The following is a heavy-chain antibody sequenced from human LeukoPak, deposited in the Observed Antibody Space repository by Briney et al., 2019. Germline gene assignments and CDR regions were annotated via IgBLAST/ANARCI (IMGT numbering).Heavy chain of an antibody. CDR1: GVSISSYY. V-gene: IGHV4-59*01. CDR3: ARGSIGTLAP. Sequence: SETLSLTCTVSGVSISSYYWSWIRQPPGKGLEWIGYIYYSGNTNYDPPLKSRVTISIDTSKNQFSLKLNSVTAADTAVYYCARGSIGTLAPWGQGILVTVSS. D-gene: IGHD5-24*01. CDR2: IYYSGNT. J-gene: IGHJ5*02.